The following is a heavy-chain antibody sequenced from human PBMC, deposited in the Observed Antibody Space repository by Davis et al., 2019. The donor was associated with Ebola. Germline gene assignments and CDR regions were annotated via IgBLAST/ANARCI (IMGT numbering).Heavy chain of an antibody. CDR2: IRSKANSYAT. J-gene: IGHJ4*02. Sequence: PAGSLRLSCAASGFTFSGSAMHWVRQASGKGLEWVGRIRSKANSYATAYAASVKGRFTISRDDSKNTAYLQMNSLKTEDTAVYYCTRLWSSGDYWGQGTLVTVSS. D-gene: IGHD6-19*01. CDR1: GFTFSGSA. V-gene: IGHV3-73*01. CDR3: TRLWSSGDY.